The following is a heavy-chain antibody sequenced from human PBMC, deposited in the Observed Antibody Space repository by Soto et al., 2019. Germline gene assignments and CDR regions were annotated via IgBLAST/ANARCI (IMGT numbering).Heavy chain of an antibody. CDR2: IIPILGIA. V-gene: IGHV1-69*02. Sequence: SVKVSCKASGGTFSSYTISWVRQAPGRGLEWMGRIIPILGIANYAQKFQGRVTITADKSTSTAYMELSSLRSEDTAVYYCARGGSDFWSGYNHNRFAPCGQGTLVTVSS. J-gene: IGHJ5*02. D-gene: IGHD3-3*01. CDR3: ARGGSDFWSGYNHNRFAP. CDR1: GGTFSSYT.